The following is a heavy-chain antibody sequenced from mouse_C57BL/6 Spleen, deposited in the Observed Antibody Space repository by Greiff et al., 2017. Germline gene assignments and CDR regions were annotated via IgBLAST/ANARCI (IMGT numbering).Heavy chain of an antibody. D-gene: IGHD1-1*01. CDR2: IDPSDSYT. CDR1: GYTFTSYW. Sequence: QVQLQQPGAELVMPGASVKLSCKASGYTFTSYWMHWVKQRPGQGLEWIGEIDPSDSYTNYNQKFKGKSTLTVDKSSSTAYMQLSSLTSEDSAVYYCAICLRKMAMDYWGQGTSVTVSS. J-gene: IGHJ4*01. V-gene: IGHV1-69*01. CDR3: AICLRKMAMDY.